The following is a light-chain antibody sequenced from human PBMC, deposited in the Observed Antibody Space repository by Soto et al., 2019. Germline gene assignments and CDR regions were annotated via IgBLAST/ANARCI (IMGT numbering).Light chain of an antibody. CDR1: QSVVTSY. J-gene: IGKJ1*01. CDR3: QQRSNWPRT. CDR2: GAL. Sequence: EIVLTQSPGTLSLSPGEGATLSCRASQSVVTSYLAWYQQKYGQSPRLLIYGALYRAPGIPDRFSGSGSGTDFTLTISSLEPEDLAVYYCQQRSNWPRTFGQGTKVDIK. V-gene: IGKV3D-20*02.